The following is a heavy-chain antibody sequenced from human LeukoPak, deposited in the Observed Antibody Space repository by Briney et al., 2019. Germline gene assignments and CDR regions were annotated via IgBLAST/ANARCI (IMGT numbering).Heavy chain of an antibody. CDR2: INPNSGGT. Sequence: GASVKVSCKASGYTFTGYYMHWVRQAPGQGLEWMGWINPNSGGTNYAQKFQGRVTMTRDTSISTAYMELSRLRSDDTAVYYCAREHCSSTSCYYYYTDVWGKGTTVTISS. J-gene: IGHJ6*03. D-gene: IGHD2-2*01. V-gene: IGHV1-2*02. CDR1: GYTFTGYY. CDR3: AREHCSSTSCYYYYTDV.